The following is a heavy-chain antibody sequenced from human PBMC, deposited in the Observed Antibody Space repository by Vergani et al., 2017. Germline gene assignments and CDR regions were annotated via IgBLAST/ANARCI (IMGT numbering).Heavy chain of an antibody. Sequence: VRLVESGGGLAQPGGSLRLSCEASGFTVSSNYMSWVRQAPGKGLEWVSVIYSGGSTYYADSVKGRFTISRDNSKNTLYLQMNSLRAEDTAVYYCARESLGYWGQGTLVTVSS. V-gene: IGHV3-66*02. J-gene: IGHJ4*02. CDR2: IYSGGST. CDR3: ARESLGY. CDR1: GFTVSSNY.